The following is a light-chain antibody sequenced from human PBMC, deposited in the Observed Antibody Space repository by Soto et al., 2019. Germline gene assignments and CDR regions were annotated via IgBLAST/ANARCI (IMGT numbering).Light chain of an antibody. V-gene: IGKV3-20*01. J-gene: IGKJ1*01. CDR1: QSLNRNY. CDR2: GAS. Sequence: EAVLTQSPGTLSLSPGERATLSCRASQSLNRNYLAWYQQRPGQAPRLLISGASRRATGIPDRFSGSGSGTDFTLTISRLEPEDVAVYYCQQYDISPRTCGQGTKVEI. CDR3: QQYDISPRT.